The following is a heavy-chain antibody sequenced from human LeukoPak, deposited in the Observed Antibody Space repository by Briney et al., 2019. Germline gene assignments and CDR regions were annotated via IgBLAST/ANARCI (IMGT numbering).Heavy chain of an antibody. J-gene: IGHJ6*04. CDR3: AELGITMIGGV. V-gene: IGHV3-23*01. D-gene: IGHD3-10*02. Sequence: GGSLRLSCAASGFTFSNYAMSWVRQAPGKGLEWVSSISDSGGSTYYADSVKGRFTISRDNSKNTLYLQMNSLRAEDTAVYYCAELGITMIGGVWGKGTTVTISS. CDR2: ISDSGGST. CDR1: GFTFSNYA.